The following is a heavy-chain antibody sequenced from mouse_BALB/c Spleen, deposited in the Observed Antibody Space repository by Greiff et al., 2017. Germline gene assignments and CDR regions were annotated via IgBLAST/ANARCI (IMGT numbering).Heavy chain of an antibody. V-gene: IGHV5-17*02. CDR3: ARRAYYYAMDY. J-gene: IGHJ4*01. CDR2: ISSGSSTI. Sequence: EVKVEESGGGLVQPGGSRKLSCAASGFTFSSFGMHWVRQAPEKGLEWVAYISSGSSTIYYADTVKGRFTISRDNPKNTLFLQMTSLRSEDTAMYYCARRAYYYAMDYWGQGTSVTVSS. CDR1: GFTFSSFG. D-gene: IGHD3-3*01.